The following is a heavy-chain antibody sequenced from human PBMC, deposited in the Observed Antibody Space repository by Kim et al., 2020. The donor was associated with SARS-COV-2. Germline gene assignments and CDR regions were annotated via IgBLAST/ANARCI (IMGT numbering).Heavy chain of an antibody. CDR2: IKQDGSEK. Sequence: GGSLRLSCAASGFTFSSYWMSWVRQAPGKGLEWVANIKQDGSEKYYVDSVKGRFTISRDNAKNSLYLQMNSLRAEDTAVYYCARDIHDNGTLGSKIKAYSSGWYKNYYYGMDVWGQGTTVTVSS. D-gene: IGHD6-19*01. CDR3: ARDIHDNGTLGSKIKAYSSGWYKNYYYGMDV. CDR1: GFTFSSYW. J-gene: IGHJ6*02. V-gene: IGHV3-7*03.